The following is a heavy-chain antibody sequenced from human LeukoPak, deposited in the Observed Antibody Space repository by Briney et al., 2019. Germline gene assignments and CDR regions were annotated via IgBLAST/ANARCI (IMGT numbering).Heavy chain of an antibody. CDR2: ISNDGTST. CDR1: GLTFSNYW. V-gene: IGHV3-74*01. J-gene: IGHJ4*02. CDR3: ARDGQGLPY. Sequence: GGSLRLSCAVSGLTFSNYWMHWVRQAPGKGLVWVSRISNDGTSTSYADSVKGRFTISRDNAKNTLYLQMNSLRGEDTAVYYWARDGQGLPYGGKGPRVTVPS. D-gene: IGHD4-11*01.